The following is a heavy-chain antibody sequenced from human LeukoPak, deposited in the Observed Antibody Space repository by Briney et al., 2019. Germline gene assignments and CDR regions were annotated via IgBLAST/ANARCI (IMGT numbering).Heavy chain of an antibody. CDR3: AREVGATDSYYCYYMDV. J-gene: IGHJ6*03. Sequence: ASVKVSCKASGYTFTSYYMHWVRQAPGQGLEWMGIINPSGGSTSYAQKFQGRVTMTRDTSTSTVYMELSSLRSEDTAVYYCAREVGATDSYYCYYMDVWGKGTTVTVSS. CDR1: GYTFTSYY. D-gene: IGHD1-26*01. V-gene: IGHV1-46*03. CDR2: INPSGGST.